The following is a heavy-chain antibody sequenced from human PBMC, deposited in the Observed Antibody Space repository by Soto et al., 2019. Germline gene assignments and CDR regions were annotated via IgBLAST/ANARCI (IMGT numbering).Heavy chain of an antibody. CDR2: IYTSGST. CDR1: GGSISSYY. CDR3: ARAREPEYSSAIFFDI. V-gene: IGHV4-4*07. D-gene: IGHD5-18*01. Sequence: SETLSLTCTVSGGSISSYYWSWIRQPAGKGLEWIGRIYTSGSTNYNPSLKSRVTMSVDTSKNQFSLKLSSVTAADTAVYYCARAREPEYSSAIFFDIWGQGALVTVSS. J-gene: IGHJ4*02.